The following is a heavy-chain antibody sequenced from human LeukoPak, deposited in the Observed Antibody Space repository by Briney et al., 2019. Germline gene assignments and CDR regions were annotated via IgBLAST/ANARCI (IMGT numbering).Heavy chain of an antibody. D-gene: IGHD4-17*01. J-gene: IGHJ4*02. CDR3: ARDHGVSRFDY. Sequence: SETLSLTCTVSGGSISSGGYYGSWIRQHPGKGLEWIGYIYYSGSTYYNPSLKSRVTISVDTSKNQFSLKLSSVTAADTAVYYCARDHGVSRFDYWGQGTLVTVSS. CDR1: GGSISSGGYY. V-gene: IGHV4-31*03. CDR2: IYYSGST.